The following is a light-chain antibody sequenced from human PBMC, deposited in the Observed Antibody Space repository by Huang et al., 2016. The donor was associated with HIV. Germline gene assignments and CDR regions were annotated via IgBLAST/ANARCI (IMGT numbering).Light chain of an antibody. V-gene: IGKV3-11*01. CDR2: DTS. CDR1: QSVGDY. J-gene: IGKJ4*01. CDR3: QQRISGVT. Sequence: IVLTQSPATLSWYPGESLTLSCRASQSVGDYIAGYQQHPGQSPKLLIYDTSTRATGTPVRFSGSGSGTDFTLTISSLESEDFAVYYCQQRISGVTFGGGTKVQVK.